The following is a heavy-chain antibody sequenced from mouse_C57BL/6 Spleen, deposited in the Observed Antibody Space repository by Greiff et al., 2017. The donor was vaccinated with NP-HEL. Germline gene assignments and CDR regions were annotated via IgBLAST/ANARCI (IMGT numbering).Heavy chain of an antibody. CDR3: ARDYCYGSSYELWFAY. D-gene: IGHD1-1*01. Sequence: EVKLMESGAELVKPGASVKLSCTASGFNITDYYMHWVKQRPEQGLEWIGSIAPEDGETKYAPKFPGKATITSDTSSNTAYLQLSSLTSEDTAVYYCARDYCYGSSYELWFAYWGRGTLVTVSA. J-gene: IGHJ3*01. V-gene: IGHV14-2*01. CDR1: GFNITDYY. CDR2: IAPEDGET.